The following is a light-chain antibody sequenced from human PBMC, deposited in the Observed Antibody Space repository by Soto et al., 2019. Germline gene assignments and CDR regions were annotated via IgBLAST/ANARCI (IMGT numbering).Light chain of an antibody. Sequence: DIQVTQSPSSLSASVGDTITIACRASQSISTYLNWYQQEPGKAPILLIYAASTLQKGVPSRFSGSGSGTEFTLTISSLQPDDFATYYCQHYNSYWGTFGQGTKVDIK. J-gene: IGKJ1*01. CDR3: QHYNSYWGT. CDR2: AAS. CDR1: QSISTY. V-gene: IGKV1-9*01.